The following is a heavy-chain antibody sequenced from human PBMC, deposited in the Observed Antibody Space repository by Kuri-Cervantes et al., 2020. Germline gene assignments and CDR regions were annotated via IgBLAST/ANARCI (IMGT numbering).Heavy chain of an antibody. D-gene: IGHD2-2*01. V-gene: IGHV3-11*01. CDR3: AKDMVLVPAALTYYYYYGMDV. CDR2: ISGSGITI. CDR1: GFSFSDYY. Sequence: GGSLRLSCAASGFSFSDYYMNWIRQAPGKGLEWVSYISGSGITIYYADSVKGRFTISRDNSKNTLYLQMNSLRAEDTAVYYCAKDMVLVPAALTYYYYYGMDVWGQGTTVTVSS. J-gene: IGHJ6*02.